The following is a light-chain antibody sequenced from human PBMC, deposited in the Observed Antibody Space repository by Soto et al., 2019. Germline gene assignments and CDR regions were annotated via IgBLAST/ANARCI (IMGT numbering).Light chain of an antibody. V-gene: IGLV2-8*01. Sequence: QSVLTQPPSASGSPGQSVTISCPGTSSDVGGYNYVSWYQQHPGKAPKVMIYEVSKRPSGVPDRFSGSKSGNTASLTVSGLQAEDEADYYCSSYAGSNNLGVFGTGTKVTVL. CDR1: SSDVGGYNY. CDR2: EVS. J-gene: IGLJ1*01. CDR3: SSYAGSNNLGV.